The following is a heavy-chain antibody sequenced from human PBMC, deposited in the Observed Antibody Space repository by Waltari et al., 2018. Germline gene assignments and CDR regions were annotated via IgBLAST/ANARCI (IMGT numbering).Heavy chain of an antibody. CDR1: GFTFSSYW. CDR2: IKQDGSEK. CDR3: ARDCSGTSCYITGAIYYYYYGMDV. V-gene: IGHV3-7*01. J-gene: IGHJ6*02. D-gene: IGHD2-2*02. Sequence: EVQLVESGGGLVQPGGSLRLSCAASGFTFSSYWMSWVRQAPGKGLGWVANIKQDGSEKDDVDSVKGRFTISRDNAKNSLYLQMNSLRAEDTAVYYCARDCSGTSCYITGAIYYYYYGMDVWGQGTTVTVSS.